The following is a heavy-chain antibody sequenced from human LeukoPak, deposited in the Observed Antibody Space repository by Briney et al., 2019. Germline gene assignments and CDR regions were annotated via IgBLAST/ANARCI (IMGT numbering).Heavy chain of an antibody. Sequence: GASVKVSCKASGYTFIDYHIHWIRQAPGQGLEWMGDINTNSGATRYARSFQGRVALSRDTSVSTAYMELSSLRSDDTAVYYCASGPSHGGFDIWGQGTMVTVSS. D-gene: IGHD4-23*01. V-gene: IGHV1-2*02. CDR1: GYTFIDYH. CDR3: ASGPSHGGFDI. J-gene: IGHJ3*02. CDR2: INTNSGAT.